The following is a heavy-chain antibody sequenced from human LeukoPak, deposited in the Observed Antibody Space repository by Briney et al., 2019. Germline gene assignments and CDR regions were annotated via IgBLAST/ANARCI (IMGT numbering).Heavy chain of an antibody. CDR3: AREPLITMVRGVLPDY. CDR2: INHSGST. V-gene: IGHV4-34*01. J-gene: IGHJ4*02. CDR1: GGSFSGYY. D-gene: IGHD3-10*01. Sequence: PSETLSLTCAVYGGSFSGYYWSWIRQPPGKGLEWIGEINHSGSTNYNPSLKSRVTISVDTSKNQFTLKLSSVTAADTAVYYCAREPLITMVRGVLPDYWGQGTLVTVSS.